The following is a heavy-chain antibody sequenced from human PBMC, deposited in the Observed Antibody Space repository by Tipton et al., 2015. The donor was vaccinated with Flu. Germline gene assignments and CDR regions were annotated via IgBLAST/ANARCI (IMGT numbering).Heavy chain of an antibody. V-gene: IGHV4-4*02. CDR2: MYHSGAT. CDR3: ARSLSNFNLYGMGV. J-gene: IGHJ6*02. Sequence: GLVKPSGTLSLTCAVSGGSISSNHWWSWVRQPPGKGLEWIGEMYHSGATNYSPSLKSRVTMSVDESKNQFSLRLNSVTAADTAVYYCARSLSNFNLYGMGVWGQGTTVTVSS. D-gene: IGHD4-11*01. CDR1: GGSISSNHW.